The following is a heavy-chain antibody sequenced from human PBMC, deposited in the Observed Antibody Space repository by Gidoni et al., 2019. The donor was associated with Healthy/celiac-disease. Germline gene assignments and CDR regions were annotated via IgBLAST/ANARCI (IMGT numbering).Heavy chain of an antibody. Sequence: QVQLQASGPGLVKPSPTLSLTCTVSGGSIRSGGYYWSWIRQHPGKGLEWIGYIYYSGSTYYNPSLKSRVTRSVDTSKNQFSLKLSSVTAADTAVYYCARDRGDYGDLKNYDYYGMDVWGQGTTVTVSS. V-gene: IGHV4-31*03. CDR3: ARDRGDYGDLKNYDYYGMDV. J-gene: IGHJ6*02. CDR2: IYYSGST. D-gene: IGHD4-17*01. CDR1: GGSIRSGGYY.